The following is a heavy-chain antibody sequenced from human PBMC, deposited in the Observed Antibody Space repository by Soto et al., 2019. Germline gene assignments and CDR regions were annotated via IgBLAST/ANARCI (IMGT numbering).Heavy chain of an antibody. CDR2: INQDGSEK. D-gene: IGHD2-8*01. Sequence: GGSLRLSCAASGFTFNNHWMNWVRQAPGKGLEWVANINQDGSEKFYVDSVKGRFTISRDNAKNSLYLQMNSLRAEDTAVYYCARDEEGDVLRVYASYTVLDSWGQGTLVTVSS. CDR1: GFTFNNHW. J-gene: IGHJ5*01. CDR3: ARDEEGDVLRVYASYTVLDS. V-gene: IGHV3-7*01.